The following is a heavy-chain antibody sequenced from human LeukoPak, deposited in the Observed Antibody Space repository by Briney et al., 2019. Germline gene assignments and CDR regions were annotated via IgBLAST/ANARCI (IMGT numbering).Heavy chain of an antibody. CDR1: GYTFTGYY. V-gene: IGHV1-2*02. Sequence: WASVKVSCKASGYTFTGYYMHWVRQAPGQGLEWMGWINPNSGGTNYAQKFQGRVTMTRDTSISTAYMELSRLRSDDTAVYYCARAATARNGAYYYYYMDVWGKGTTVTVSS. CDR2: INPNSGGT. CDR3: ARAATARNGAYYYYYMDV. J-gene: IGHJ6*03. D-gene: IGHD1-26*01.